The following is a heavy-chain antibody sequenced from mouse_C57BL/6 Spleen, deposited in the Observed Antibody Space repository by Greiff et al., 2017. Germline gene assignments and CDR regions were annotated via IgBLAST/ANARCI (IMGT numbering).Heavy chain of an antibody. Sequence: EVQRVESGGGLVQPKGSLQLSCAASGFTFNTYAMHWVRQAPGKGLEWVARIRSKSSNYATYYADSVKDRFTISRDDSQSMLYLQMNNLKTEDTAMYYCVRDHSYGSSYENYFDYWGQGTTLTVSA. CDR1: GFTFNTYA. V-gene: IGHV10-3*01. CDR3: VRDHSYGSSYENYFDY. J-gene: IGHJ2*01. D-gene: IGHD1-1*01. CDR2: IRSKSSNYAT.